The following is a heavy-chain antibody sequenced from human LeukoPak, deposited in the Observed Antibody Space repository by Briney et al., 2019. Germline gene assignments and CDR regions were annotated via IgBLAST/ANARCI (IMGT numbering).Heavy chain of an antibody. CDR2: FDPEDGET. Sequence: ASVKVSCKVSGYTLTELSMHWVRQAPGKGLEWMGGFDPEDGETIYAQKFQGRVTMTEDTSTDTAYMELNSLRSEDTAVYYCATGIAVAGTGYFQHWGQGTLVTVSS. D-gene: IGHD6-19*01. CDR1: GYTLTELS. CDR3: ATGIAVAGTGYFQH. V-gene: IGHV1-24*01. J-gene: IGHJ1*01.